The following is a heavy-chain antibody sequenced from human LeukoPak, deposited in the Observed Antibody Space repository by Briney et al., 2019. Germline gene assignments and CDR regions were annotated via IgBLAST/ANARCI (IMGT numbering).Heavy chain of an antibody. Sequence: GGSLRLPCAASGFTFSSYGMHWVRQAPGKGLEWVAFIRYDGSNTYYADSVKGRFTISRDNSKNTLYLQMNSLGAEDTAVYYCAKRECSGGSCYGGNWFDPWGQGTLVSVSS. V-gene: IGHV3-30*02. J-gene: IGHJ5*02. D-gene: IGHD2-15*01. CDR2: IRYDGSNT. CDR1: GFTFSSYG. CDR3: AKRECSGGSCYGGNWFDP.